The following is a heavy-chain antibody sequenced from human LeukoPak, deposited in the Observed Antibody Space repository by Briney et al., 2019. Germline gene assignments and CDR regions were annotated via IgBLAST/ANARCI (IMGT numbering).Heavy chain of an antibody. J-gene: IGHJ4*02. V-gene: IGHV3-30*04. CDR1: GFTFSSYP. D-gene: IGHD3-10*01. CDR2: ISYDGSNK. Sequence: GSLRLSCAASGFTFSSYPMHWVRQAPGKGLEWVAVISYDGSNKYYADSVKGRFTITRENSKNTLYLQMNSLRAEDTAVYYCASGGSGSLLDYWGQGTLVTVSS. CDR3: ASGGSGSLLDY.